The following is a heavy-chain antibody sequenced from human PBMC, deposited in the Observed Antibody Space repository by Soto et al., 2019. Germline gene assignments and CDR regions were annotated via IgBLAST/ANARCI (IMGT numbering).Heavy chain of an antibody. CDR3: AKALRFTFTTGYYMDV. CDR2: ISGSGST. D-gene: IGHD3-16*01. Sequence: EVQLLESGGGLVQPGGSLRLSCAASGFTVSSYAMSWVRQAPGKGLEWVSVISGSGSTYSADSVKGRFTISRDSSKNTVYLQMNSLRAEDTDVYYCAKALRFTFTTGYYMDVWGSGTTVTVSS. CDR1: GFTVSSYA. J-gene: IGHJ6*03. V-gene: IGHV3-23*01.